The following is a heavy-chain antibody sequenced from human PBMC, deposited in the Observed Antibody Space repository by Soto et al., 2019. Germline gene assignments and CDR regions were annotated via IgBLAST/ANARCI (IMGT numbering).Heavy chain of an antibody. CDR3: AKLRSMVVVDISDY. J-gene: IGHJ4*02. CDR1: GFTLSSYA. V-gene: IGHV3-23*01. Sequence: GGSLRLSCAASGFTLSSYAMSWVRQAPGKGLEWVSAISGGGDSTYYADSVKGRFAISRDNSKNTLYLQMNSLRAEDTAVYYCAKLRSMVVVDISDYWGQGTLVTVSS. CDR2: ISGGGDST. D-gene: IGHD2-15*01.